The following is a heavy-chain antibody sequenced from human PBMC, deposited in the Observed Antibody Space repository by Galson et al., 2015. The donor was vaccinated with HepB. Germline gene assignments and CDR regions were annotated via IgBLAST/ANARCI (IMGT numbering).Heavy chain of an antibody. D-gene: IGHD3-22*01. V-gene: IGHV1-18*04. Sequence: SVKVSCKASGYTFTSYGISWVRQAPGQGLEWMGWISAYNGNANYAQKLQGRVTMTTNTSTSTAYMELRSLRSDDTAVYYCARRGYYDSSGYYLNYYFDYWGQGTLVTVSS. CDR3: ARRGYYDSSGYYLNYYFDY. CDR2: ISAYNGNA. J-gene: IGHJ4*02. CDR1: GYTFTSYG.